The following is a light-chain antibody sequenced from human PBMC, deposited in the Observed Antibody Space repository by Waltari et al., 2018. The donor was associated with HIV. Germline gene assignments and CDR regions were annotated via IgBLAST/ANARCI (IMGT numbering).Light chain of an antibody. CDR3: QSYDSSRGGAYV. J-gene: IGLJ1*01. Sequence: QSVLTQPPSVSGAPGQMVTISCSNVGALYDLYWYQQLPAAAPKLLIYGDDNRPSGVPDRFSGSKSGTSASLAITGLQPEDEADYYCQSYDSSRGGAYVFGTGTKVTV. V-gene: IGLV1-40*02. CDR2: GDD. CDR1: NVGALYD.